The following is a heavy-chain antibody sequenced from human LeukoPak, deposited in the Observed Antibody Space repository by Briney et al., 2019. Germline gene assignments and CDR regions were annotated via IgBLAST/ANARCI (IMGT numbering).Heavy chain of an antibody. Sequence: GGSLRLSCAASGFTVSSNYMSWVRQAPGKGLEWVSGISGSGAPHYADSVKGRFTISRDTSINTLYLQMNSLRVEDTAVYYCAEGPDLSMVRGEDWGQGTLVTVSS. D-gene: IGHD3-10*01. CDR3: AEGPDLSMVRGED. J-gene: IGHJ4*02. CDR1: GFTVSSNY. V-gene: IGHV3-53*01. CDR2: ISGSGAP.